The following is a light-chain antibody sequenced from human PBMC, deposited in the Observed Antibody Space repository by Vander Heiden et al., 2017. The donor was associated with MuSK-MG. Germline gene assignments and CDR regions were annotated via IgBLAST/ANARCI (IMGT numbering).Light chain of an antibody. Sequence: DIQMTQSPSTLSASVGDRVTITCRASQSISRSLAWFQQKPGKAPKLLIYRASSLESGVPSTFSRSRSGTEFTLTISSLQPDDFATYYCQHDSGYPYTFGPGTRLEIK. CDR1: QSISRS. J-gene: IGKJ2*01. V-gene: IGKV1-5*03. CDR3: QHDSGYPYT. CDR2: RAS.